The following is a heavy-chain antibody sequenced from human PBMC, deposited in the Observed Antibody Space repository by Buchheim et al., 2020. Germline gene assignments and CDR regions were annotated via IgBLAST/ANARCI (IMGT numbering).Heavy chain of an antibody. V-gene: IGHV1-69*06. J-gene: IGHJ6*02. CDR1: RGTFSSYA. CDR3: ARVHYDSSGYYWGNYYYGMDV. D-gene: IGHD3-22*01. CDR2: IIPIFGTA. Sequence: QVQLVQSGAEVKKPGSSVKVSCKASRGTFSSYAISWVRQAPGQGLEWMGGIIPIFGTANYAQKFQGRVTITAAKSTSTAYMELSSLRSEDTAVYYCARVHYDSSGYYWGNYYYGMDVWGQGTT.